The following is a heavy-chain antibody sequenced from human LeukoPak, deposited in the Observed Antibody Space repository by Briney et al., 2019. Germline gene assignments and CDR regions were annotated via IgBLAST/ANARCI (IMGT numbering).Heavy chain of an antibody. Sequence: GGSLRLSCAASGFTFDDYAMHWVRQAPGKGLEWVSGISWNSGSIGYADSVKGRFTISRDNAKNSLYLQMNSLRAEDTALYYCAEGRGFGELLGYYFDYWGQGTLVTVSS. D-gene: IGHD3-10*01. V-gene: IGHV3-9*01. J-gene: IGHJ4*02. CDR1: GFTFDDYA. CDR2: ISWNSGSI. CDR3: AEGRGFGELLGYYFDY.